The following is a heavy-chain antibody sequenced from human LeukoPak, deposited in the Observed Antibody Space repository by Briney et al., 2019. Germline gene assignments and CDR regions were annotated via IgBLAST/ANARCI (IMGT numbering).Heavy chain of an antibody. CDR3: ARDLGWELRPYYFDY. D-gene: IGHD1-26*01. Sequence: PGGSLRLSCAASGFTFSTYWMSWVRQAPGKGLEWVANIKHDGSDKNYVDSVKGRFTISRDSAKNSLYLQMNSLRAEDTAVYYCARDLGWELRPYYFDYWGQGTLVTVSS. CDR2: IKHDGSDK. V-gene: IGHV3-7*01. J-gene: IGHJ4*02. CDR1: GFTFSTYW.